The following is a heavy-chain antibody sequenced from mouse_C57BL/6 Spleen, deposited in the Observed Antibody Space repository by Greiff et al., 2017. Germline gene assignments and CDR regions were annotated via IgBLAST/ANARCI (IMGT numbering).Heavy chain of an antibody. D-gene: IGHD1-1*01. CDR2: ILPGSGST. CDR3: ARNHYYCSSYWYFDV. V-gene: IGHV1-9*01. CDR1: GYTFTGYW. Sequence: QVQLQQSGAELMKPGASVKLSCKATGYTFTGYWIEWVKQRPGHGLEWIGEILPGSGSTTYNEKFKGKATFTADTSSNTTYMQLSSLTTEDAAIYYCARNHYYCSSYWYFDVWGTGTTVTVSS. J-gene: IGHJ1*03.